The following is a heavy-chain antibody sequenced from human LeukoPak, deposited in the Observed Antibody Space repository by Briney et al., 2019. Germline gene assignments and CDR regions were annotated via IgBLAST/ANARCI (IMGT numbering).Heavy chain of an antibody. Sequence: ASVKVSCKASGYTFTGYYMHWVRQAPGQGLEWMGWTNPNSGGTNYAQKFQGWVTMTRDTSISTAYMELSRLKSDDTAVYYCARAGSGTYLLDYWGQGTLVTVSS. CDR3: ARAGSGTYLLDY. V-gene: IGHV1-2*04. D-gene: IGHD1-26*01. CDR2: TNPNSGGT. J-gene: IGHJ4*02. CDR1: GYTFTGYY.